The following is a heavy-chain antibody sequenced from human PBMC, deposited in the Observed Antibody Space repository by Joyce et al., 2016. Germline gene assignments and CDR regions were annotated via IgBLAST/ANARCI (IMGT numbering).Heavy chain of an antibody. J-gene: IGHJ6*03. CDR3: ARIYGSWSYYYYYYYMDV. Sequence: QLQLQESGPGLVKPSETLSLTCTVSGGSISSSSYYWGWIRQPPGKGVEWFGSIYYSGRTYYNPPLQIRVTISLDTSKNHFSLKLRSVTAAATAVYYCARIYGSWSYYYYYYYMDVWGKGTTVTVSS. CDR2: IYYSGRT. V-gene: IGHV4-39*07. CDR1: GGSISSSSYY. D-gene: IGHD3-10*01.